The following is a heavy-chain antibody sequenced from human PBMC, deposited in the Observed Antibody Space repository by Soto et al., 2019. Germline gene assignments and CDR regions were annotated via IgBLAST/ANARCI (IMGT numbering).Heavy chain of an antibody. CDR3: IRLAPDGYIGDI. Sequence: GGPRKLSWPPPGFTSVAPLFPGFPKPPGKGLEWVGRIRSKANSYATAYAASVKGRFTISRDDSKNMAYLQMNSLKTEDTAVYYCIRLAPDGYIGDIWGQGTMVTVSS. D-gene: IGHD5-12*01. CDR1: GFTSVAP. J-gene: IGHJ3*02. CDR2: IRSKANSYAT. V-gene: IGHV3-73*01.